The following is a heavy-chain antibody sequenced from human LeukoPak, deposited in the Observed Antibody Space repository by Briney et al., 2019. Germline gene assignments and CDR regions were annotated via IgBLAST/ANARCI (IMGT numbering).Heavy chain of an antibody. CDR1: GGTFSSYA. CDR2: IIPIFGTA. D-gene: IGHD5-24*01. J-gene: IGHJ4*02. V-gene: IGHV1-69*13. CDR3: ARESRDGFSFDY. Sequence: ASVTVSCKASGGTFSSYAISWVRQAPGQGLEWMGGIIPIFGTANYAQKFQGRVTITADESTSTAYMELSSLRSEDTAVYYCARESRDGFSFDYWGQGTLVTVSS.